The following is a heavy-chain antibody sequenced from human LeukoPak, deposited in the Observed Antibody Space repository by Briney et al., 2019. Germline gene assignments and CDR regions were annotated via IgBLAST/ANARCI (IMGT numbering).Heavy chain of an antibody. CDR1: GFTVSSNY. CDR3: ARSSSGYDPFDY. D-gene: IGHD5-12*01. V-gene: IGHV3-53*04. J-gene: IGHJ4*02. Sequence: GGSLRLSCAASGFTVSSNYMGWVRQAPGKGLEWVSVIYSGGSTHYADSVKGRFTISRHNSKNTLYLQMNSLRAEDTAVYYCARSSSGYDPFDYWGQGTLVTVSS. CDR2: IYSGGST.